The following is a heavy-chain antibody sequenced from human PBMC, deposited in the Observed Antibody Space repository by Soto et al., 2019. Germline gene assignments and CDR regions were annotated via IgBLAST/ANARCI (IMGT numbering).Heavy chain of an antibody. CDR3: AREVSIDLNYFDY. CDR1: GYTFTNYH. Sequence: ASVKVSCKASGYTFTNYHIHWVRQAPEDGLEWMGRINPSGGTTIYAQKFHGRVTMTRDTSTSTVYMELSSLRSEDTAVYYCAREVSIDLNYFDYWGQGALVTVSS. V-gene: IGHV1-46*01. D-gene: IGHD3-9*01. J-gene: IGHJ4*02. CDR2: INPSGGTT.